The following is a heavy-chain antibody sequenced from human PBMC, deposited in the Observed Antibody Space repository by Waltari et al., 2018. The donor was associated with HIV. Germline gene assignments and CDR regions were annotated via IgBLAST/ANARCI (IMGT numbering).Heavy chain of an antibody. D-gene: IGHD3-22*01. CDR1: GFTFSSFC. Sequence: QVHLVVAGGGVVQPGRFRRLSCAASGFTFSSFCMNSVRQAPGKGLEWVAVISNDGSSKYYADSVKGRFTISRDNSKNTLYLHMNSLRAEDTAVYYCASPFYSDSTTYYYGLDYWGQGTLVTVSS. V-gene: IGHV3-30*03. J-gene: IGHJ4*02. CDR3: ASPFYSDSTTYYYGLDY. CDR2: ISNDGSSK.